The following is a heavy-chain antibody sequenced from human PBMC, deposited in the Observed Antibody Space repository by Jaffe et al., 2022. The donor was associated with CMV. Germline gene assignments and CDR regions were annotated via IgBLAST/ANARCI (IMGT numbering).Heavy chain of an antibody. V-gene: IGHV2-5*01. Sequence: QITLKESGPTLVKPTQTLTLTCTFSGFSLSTSGVGVGWIRQPPGKALEWLALIYWNDDKRYSPSLKSRLTITKDTSKNQVVLTMTNMDPVDTATYYCAHRQYCGGDCYPYGGFDYWGQGTLVTVSS. CDR3: AHRQYCGGDCYPYGGFDY. J-gene: IGHJ4*02. CDR1: GFSLSTSGVG. CDR2: IYWNDDK. D-gene: IGHD2-21*02.